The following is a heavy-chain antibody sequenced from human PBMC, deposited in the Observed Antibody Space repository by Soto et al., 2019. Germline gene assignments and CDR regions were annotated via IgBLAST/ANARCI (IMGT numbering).Heavy chain of an antibody. CDR1: GFTFSSYG. V-gene: IGHV3-33*01. CDR2: IWSDGSNK. Sequence: QVQLVESGGGVVQPGRSLRLSCAASGFTFSSYGMHWVRQAPGKGLEWVAVIWSDGSNKYYADSVKGRFTISRDNSKNTLYLQTNRLRADDTAVYYCARDPGGYSYGYCDYWGQGTLVTVSS. CDR3: ARDPGGYSYGYCDY. D-gene: IGHD5-18*01. J-gene: IGHJ4*02.